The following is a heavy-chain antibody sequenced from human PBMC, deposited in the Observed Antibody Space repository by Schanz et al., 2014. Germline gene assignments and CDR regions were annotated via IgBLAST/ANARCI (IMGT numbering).Heavy chain of an antibody. CDR3: ARDGEAAWDCDF. CDR1: GYTFTSYD. Sequence: QVQLVQSGAEVKKPGASVRLSCEASGYTFTSYDINWVRQAPGQGLEWMGWMNPNSGNTGYAQKFQGRVTMTRHTSISTAYMELSSLRSDDTAVYYCARDGEAAWDCDFWGKGTLVTVSS. D-gene: IGHD6-13*01. J-gene: IGHJ4*02. V-gene: IGHV1-8*02. CDR2: MNPNSGNT.